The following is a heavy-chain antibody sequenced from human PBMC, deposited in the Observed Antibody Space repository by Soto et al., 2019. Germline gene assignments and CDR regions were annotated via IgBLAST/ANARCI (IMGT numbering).Heavy chain of an antibody. D-gene: IGHD3-10*01. V-gene: IGHV4-39*01. J-gene: IGHJ5*02. CDR1: GGSISSSSYY. CDR3: ASNKVTMVRVVIITSGWFDP. Sequence: SETLSLTCTVSGGSISSSSYYWGWIRQPPGKGLEWIGSIYYSWSTYYNPSLKTLFTISADTSKNQFSLNLSSVTAADTAVNYCASNKVTMVRVVIITSGWFDPWGQGTLVTVSS. CDR2: IYYSWST.